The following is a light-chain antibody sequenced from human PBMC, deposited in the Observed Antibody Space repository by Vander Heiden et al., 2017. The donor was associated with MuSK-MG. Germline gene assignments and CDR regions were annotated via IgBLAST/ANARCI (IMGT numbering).Light chain of an antibody. J-gene: IGLJ2*01. V-gene: IGLV3-21*02. Sequence: SYVLTQPPSVSVAPGQTARITCGGNNIGSKSVHWYRQKPGQAPVLVVYDDADRPSGSPERFSGSNSGNTATLTISRVEAGDEADFYCQVWDSSSDHPYVVFGGGTKLTVL. CDR2: DDA. CDR3: QVWDSSSDHPYVV. CDR1: NIGSKS.